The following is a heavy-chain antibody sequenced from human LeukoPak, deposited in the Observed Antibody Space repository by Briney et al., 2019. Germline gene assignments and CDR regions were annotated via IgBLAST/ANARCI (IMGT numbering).Heavy chain of an antibody. Sequence: GGSLRLSCAASGFNVSSNSMSWVRQAPGKGLEWVSFIYSGTTHYSDSVKGRFTISRDNSKNTLYPQMNSLRAEDTAVYYCARRAGAYSHPYDYWGQGTLVTVSS. CDR1: GFNVSSNS. CDR2: IYSGTT. D-gene: IGHD4/OR15-4a*01. V-gene: IGHV3-53*01. CDR3: ARRAGAYSHPYDY. J-gene: IGHJ4*02.